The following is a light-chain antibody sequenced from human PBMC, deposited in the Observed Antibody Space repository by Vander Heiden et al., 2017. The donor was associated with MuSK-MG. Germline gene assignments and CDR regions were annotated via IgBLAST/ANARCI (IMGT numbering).Light chain of an antibody. CDR2: AAS. J-gene: IGKJ5*01. CDR3: QQYYSTPT. Sequence: DIQMTQSPSSLSASVGDRVTITCRASQGISNSLAWFQQKPGKAPKLLLYAASRLESGVPSRFSGSGSGTDYTFTISSLQPEDVATYYCQQYYSTPTFGPGTRLEIK. CDR1: QGISNS. V-gene: IGKV1-NL1*01.